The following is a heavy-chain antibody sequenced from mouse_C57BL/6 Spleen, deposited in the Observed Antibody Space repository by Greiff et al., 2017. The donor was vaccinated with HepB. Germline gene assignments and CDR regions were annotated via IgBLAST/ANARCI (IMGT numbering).Heavy chain of an antibody. CDR3: ARLRDGYDRIRYAMDY. CDR2: INPSSGYT. V-gene: IGHV1-4*01. D-gene: IGHD2-2*01. J-gene: IGHJ4*01. CDR1: GYTFTSYT. Sequence: QVQLKESGAELARPGASVKMSCKASGYTFTSYTMHWVKQRPGQGLEWIGYINPSSGYTKYNQKFKDKATLTADKSSSTAYMQLSSLTSEDSAVYYCARLRDGYDRIRYAMDYWGQGTSVTVSS.